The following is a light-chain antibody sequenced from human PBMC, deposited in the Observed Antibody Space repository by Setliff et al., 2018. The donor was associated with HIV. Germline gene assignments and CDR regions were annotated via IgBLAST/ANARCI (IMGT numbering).Light chain of an antibody. CDR1: PTDVGNSAL. CDR3: CSYAGDSTFMV. Sequence: QSALTQPASVSASPGQSITISCTGTPTDVGNSALVSWYQQHPGGPPRLLIYEVSRRPSGVSSRFSGSKSGNSASLTISGLQAEDEGDYFCCSYAGDSTFMVFGGGTKATVL. V-gene: IGLV2-23*02. CDR2: EVS. J-gene: IGLJ2*01.